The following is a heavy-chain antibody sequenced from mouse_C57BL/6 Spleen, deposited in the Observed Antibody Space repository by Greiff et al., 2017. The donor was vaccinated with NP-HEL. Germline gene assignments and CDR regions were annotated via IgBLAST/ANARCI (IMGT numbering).Heavy chain of an antibody. Sequence: VQLQQPGAELVKPGASVKLSCKASGYTFTSYWMHWVKQRPGQGLEWIGMIHPNSGSTNYNEKFKSKATLTVDKSSSTAYMQLSSLTSEDSAVYYCARVSSTVVARAMDYWGQGTSVTVSS. CDR3: ARVSSTVVARAMDY. D-gene: IGHD1-1*01. V-gene: IGHV1-64*01. CDR1: GYTFTSYW. CDR2: IHPNSGST. J-gene: IGHJ4*01.